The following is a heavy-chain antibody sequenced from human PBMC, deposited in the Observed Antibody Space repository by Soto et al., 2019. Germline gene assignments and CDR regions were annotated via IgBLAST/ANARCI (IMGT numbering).Heavy chain of an antibody. CDR1: GFTFSDYY. J-gene: IGHJ6*04. CDR3: GRDLIPDRDRQGRDV. V-gene: IGHV3-11*06. CDR2: ISSSSSYT. Sequence: GGSLRLSCAASGFTFSDYYMSWIRQAPGKGLEWVSYISSSSSYTNYADSVKGRFTISRDNAKNSLYLQMNSLRAEDTAVYYCGRDLIPDRDRQGRDVGGKGTRVTFP. D-gene: IGHD3-22*01.